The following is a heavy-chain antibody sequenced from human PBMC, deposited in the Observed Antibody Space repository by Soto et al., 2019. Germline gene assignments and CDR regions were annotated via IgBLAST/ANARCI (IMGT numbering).Heavy chain of an antibody. V-gene: IGHV3-23*01. CDR3: ANGDPTVTAYWYFVL. CDR2: ISGSGGST. D-gene: IGHD4-17*01. J-gene: IGHJ2*01. Sequence: EVQLLESGGGLVQPGGSLRLSCAASGFTFSSYAMSWVRQAPGKGLEWVSAISGSGGSTYYADSVKGRFTISRDNSKNTLDLQMNSLRAEDRAVYYCANGDPTVTAYWYFVLWGRGTLVTVAS. CDR1: GFTFSSYA.